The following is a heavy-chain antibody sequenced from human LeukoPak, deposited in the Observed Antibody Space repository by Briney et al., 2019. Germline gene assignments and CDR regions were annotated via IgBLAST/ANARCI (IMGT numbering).Heavy chain of an antibody. J-gene: IGHJ5*02. CDR3: ARASVTTIDWFDP. D-gene: IGHD4-17*01. V-gene: IGHV3-11*01. CDR2: ISSSSSAI. CDR1: GFNFSDYY. Sequence: GSLRLSCVASGFNFSDYYMSWIRQAPGKGLKWISFISSSSSAIYYADSVKGRFTISRDNAKNSLYLQMNSLRVEDTAVYYYARASVTTIDWFDPWGQGTLVTVSS.